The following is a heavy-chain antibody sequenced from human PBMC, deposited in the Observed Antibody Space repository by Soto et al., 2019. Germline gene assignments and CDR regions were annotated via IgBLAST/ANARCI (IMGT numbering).Heavy chain of an antibody. CDR3: AKKSDYGDCDY. Sequence: EVQLVESGGGLVNPGGSLRLSCAASGFTFTSYSVNWVRQAPGKGLEWVSSISSSSSYKHYADSVKGRFTISRDNTKNSLYLQMNSLRAEDTAVYYCAKKSDYGDCDYWGQGTLVTVSS. V-gene: IGHV3-21*01. J-gene: IGHJ4*02. CDR2: ISSSSSYK. D-gene: IGHD4-17*01. CDR1: GFTFTSYS.